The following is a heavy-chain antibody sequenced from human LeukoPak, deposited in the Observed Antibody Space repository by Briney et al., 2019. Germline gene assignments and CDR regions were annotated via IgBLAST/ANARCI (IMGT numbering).Heavy chain of an antibody. CDR2: IWYDGSNK. Sequence: GGSLRLSCAASGFTFSSYGMHWVRQAPGKGLEWVAVIWYDGSNKYYADSVEGRFTISRDNSKNTLYLQMNSLRAEDTAVYYCARVGATQYFDHWGQGTLVTVSS. J-gene: IGHJ4*02. CDR3: ARVGATQYFDH. D-gene: IGHD1-26*01. V-gene: IGHV3-33*01. CDR1: GFTFSSYG.